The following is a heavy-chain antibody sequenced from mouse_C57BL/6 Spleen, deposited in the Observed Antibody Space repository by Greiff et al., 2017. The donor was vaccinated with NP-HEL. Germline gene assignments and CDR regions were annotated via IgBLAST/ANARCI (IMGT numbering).Heavy chain of an antibody. CDR2: IYPRSGNT. D-gene: IGHD1-1*01. CDR3: ARAHYYGNRPHWYFDV. Sequence: QVQLQQSGAELARPGASVKLSCKASGYTFTSYGISWVKQRTGQGLEWIGEIYPRSGNTYYNEKFKGKATLTADKSSSTAYMELRSLTSEDSAVYFCARAHYYGNRPHWYFDVWGTGTTVTVSS. V-gene: IGHV1-81*01. J-gene: IGHJ1*03. CDR1: GYTFTSYG.